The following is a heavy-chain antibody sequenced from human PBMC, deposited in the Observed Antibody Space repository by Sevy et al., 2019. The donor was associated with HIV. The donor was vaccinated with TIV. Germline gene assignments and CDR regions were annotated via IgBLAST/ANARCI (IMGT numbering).Heavy chain of an antibody. D-gene: IGHD3-10*01. CDR1: GFIFSTYW. CDR3: ARVQGISMARGVIAWFDP. Sequence: GGSLRLSCAASGFIFSTYWMTWVRQAPGKGLEWVANINQDGSETNYVHSVEGRLTISRDNAKNSLYLHMNSRRAADMAVYYCARVQGISMARGVIAWFDPWGQGTLVTVSS. J-gene: IGHJ5*02. CDR2: INQDGSET. V-gene: IGHV3-7*03.